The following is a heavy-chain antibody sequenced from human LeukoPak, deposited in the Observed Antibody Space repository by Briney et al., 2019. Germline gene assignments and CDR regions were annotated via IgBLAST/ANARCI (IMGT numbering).Heavy chain of an antibody. CDR2: MNPNSGNT. CDR1: GYTFTSYD. D-gene: IGHD4-17*01. Sequence: ASVKVSCKASGYTFTSYDINWVRQATGQGLEWMGWMNPNSGNTGYARKFQGRVTMTRNTSISTAYMELSSLRSEDTAVYYCARGNYGDYYYYYGMDVWGQGTTVTVSS. CDR3: ARGNYGDYYYYYGMDV. J-gene: IGHJ6*02. V-gene: IGHV1-8*01.